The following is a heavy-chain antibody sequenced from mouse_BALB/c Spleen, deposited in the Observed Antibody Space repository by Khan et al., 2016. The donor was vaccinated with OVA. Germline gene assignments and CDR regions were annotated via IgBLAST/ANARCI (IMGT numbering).Heavy chain of an antibody. J-gene: IGHJ2*01. CDR2: VLPGSGST. CDR3: TRTGNYRDYFDY. CDR1: GYTFSSYW. D-gene: IGHD2-1*01. Sequence: QVQLQQSGAELRKPGASVKISCKATGYTFSSYWIEWVKQRPGHGREWIGEVLPGSGSTNYNEKLKGKATFTADTASNTAYMQLNSLTSEDSAVYYCTRTGNYRDYFDYWGHGTTPTVSP. V-gene: IGHV1-9*01.